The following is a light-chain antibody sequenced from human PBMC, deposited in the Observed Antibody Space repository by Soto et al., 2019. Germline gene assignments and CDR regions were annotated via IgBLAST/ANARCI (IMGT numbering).Light chain of an antibody. V-gene: IGLV1-51*01. CDR3: GTWDSSLSAYV. CDR2: END. J-gene: IGLJ1*01. CDR1: TSNIGSNY. Sequence: QSALTQPPSVSAAPGQKVAISCSGSTSNIGSNYVSWYQRVPGTAPKALIYENDKRPSGIPDRFSGSKSGTSATLGITGLQTGDEADYYCGTWDSSLSAYVFGTGTRSPS.